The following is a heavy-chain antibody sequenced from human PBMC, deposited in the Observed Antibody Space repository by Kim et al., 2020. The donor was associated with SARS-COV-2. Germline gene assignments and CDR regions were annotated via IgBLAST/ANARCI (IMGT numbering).Heavy chain of an antibody. Sequence: GGSLRLSCAASGFTFSSYAMHWVRQAPGKGLEWVAVISYDGSNKYYADSVKGRFTISRDNSKNTLYLQMNSLRAEDTAVYYCASRAVAGGDGGMDVWGQGTTVTVSS. CDR2: ISYDGSNK. D-gene: IGHD6-19*01. V-gene: IGHV3-30*04. J-gene: IGHJ6*02. CDR3: ASRAVAGGDGGMDV. CDR1: GFTFSSYA.